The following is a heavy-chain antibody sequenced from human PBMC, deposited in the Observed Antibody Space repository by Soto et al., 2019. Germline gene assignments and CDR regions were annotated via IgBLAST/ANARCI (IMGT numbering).Heavy chain of an antibody. CDR3: ATAPYSCDSSGYIDY. D-gene: IGHD3-22*01. J-gene: IGHJ4*02. CDR2: IIPIFGTT. V-gene: IGHV1-69*12. Sequence: QVQLVQSGAEVKKPGSSVKVSCKASGGTFSNYAINWVRQAPGQGLEWMGGIIPIFGTTNYAQKFQGRVTITADESTSTAYMELSSLRSEGTAVFYCATAPYSCDSSGYIDYWGQGPLVTVSS. CDR1: GGTFSNYA.